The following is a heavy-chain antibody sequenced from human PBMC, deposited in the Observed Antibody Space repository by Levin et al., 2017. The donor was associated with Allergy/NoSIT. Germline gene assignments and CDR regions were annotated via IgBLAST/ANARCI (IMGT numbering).Heavy chain of an antibody. CDR3: ARAEVGSEH. J-gene: IGHJ4*02. D-gene: IGHD3-10*01. CDR2: IYSSGSA. CDR1: GGSISSGSYY. V-gene: IGHV4-61*02. Sequence: SQTLSLTCQVSGGSISSGSYYWSWIRQPAAKGLEWIGRIYSSGSANYNPSLKSRVTISVDTAKNQFSLKLSSVTAADTAVYYCARAEVGSEHWGQGTLVTVSS.